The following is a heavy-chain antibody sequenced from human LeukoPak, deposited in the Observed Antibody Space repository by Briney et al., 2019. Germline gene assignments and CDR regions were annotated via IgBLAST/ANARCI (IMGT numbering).Heavy chain of an antibody. CDR3: ARDRRMVRGVIIKGFDY. J-gene: IGHJ4*02. D-gene: IGHD3-10*01. Sequence: GGSLRLSCAASGSTFSSYAMHWVRQAPGKGLEWVAVISYDGSNKYYADSVKGRFTISRDNSKNTLYLQMNSLRAEDTAVYYCARDRRMVRGVIIKGFDYWGQGTLVTVSS. V-gene: IGHV3-30*04. CDR2: ISYDGSNK. CDR1: GSTFSSYA.